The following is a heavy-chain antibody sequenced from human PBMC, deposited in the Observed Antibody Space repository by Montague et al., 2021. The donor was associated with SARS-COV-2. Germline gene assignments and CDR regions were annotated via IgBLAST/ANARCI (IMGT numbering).Heavy chain of an antibody. CDR2: IHYSGST. CDR3: ARHGLQAGNTYYFGFDV. D-gene: IGHD5-24*01. CDR1: GGSISNYY. Sequence: SETLSLTCTVTGGSISNYYWSWIRQPPGKGLEWIGYIHYSGSTSSHPSPKGRVTIPIDTSKTQFSLTLSSVTAADTAIYYCARHGLQAGNTYYFGFDVWGQGTTVTVSS. V-gene: IGHV4-59*08. J-gene: IGHJ6*02.